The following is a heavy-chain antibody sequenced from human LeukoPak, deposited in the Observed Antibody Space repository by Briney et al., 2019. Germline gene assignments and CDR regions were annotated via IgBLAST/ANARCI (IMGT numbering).Heavy chain of an antibody. Sequence: SETLSLTCAVYGGSLSGYYWRWIRQPPGKGLEWVGEIKHSGSTNYNPSLKSRVTISVDTSKNSFSLKLSSVTAADTAVYYCAGGAILTGARDWGEGNLVTVSS. CDR3: AGGAILTGARD. V-gene: IGHV4-34*01. CDR1: GGSLSGYY. J-gene: IGHJ1*01. D-gene: IGHD1-20*01. CDR2: IKHSGST.